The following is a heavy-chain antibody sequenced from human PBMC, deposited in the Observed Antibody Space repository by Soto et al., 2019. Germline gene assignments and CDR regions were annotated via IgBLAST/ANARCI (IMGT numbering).Heavy chain of an antibody. V-gene: IGHV3-48*01. CDR2: ISSSSSTI. CDR3: ARDQLYYNDISGRPLNAFDV. D-gene: IGHD3-22*01. J-gene: IGHJ3*01. CDR1: GFTFSSYS. Sequence: GGSLRLSCAASGFTFSSYSMNWVRQAPGKGLEWVSYISSSSSTIYYADSVKGRFTISRDNAKNSLYLQMNSLRAEDTAAYYCARDQLYYNDISGRPLNAFDVWGQGTMVTVSS.